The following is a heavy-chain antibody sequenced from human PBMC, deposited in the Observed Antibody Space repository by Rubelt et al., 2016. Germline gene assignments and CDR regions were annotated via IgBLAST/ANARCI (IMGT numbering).Heavy chain of an antibody. CDR1: GGSFSGYY. CDR2: INHSGST. Sequence: QVQLQQLGAGLLKPSETLSLTCAVYGGSFSGYYWSWIRQPPGKGLEWIGEINHSGSTNYNPSLKSRVTISVDTSKNQCSLKLGAVTAADTAVYYCARGPYGDYLFAYYYGMDVWGQGTTVTVSS. D-gene: IGHD4-17*01. V-gene: IGHV4-34*01. J-gene: IGHJ6*02. CDR3: ARGPYGDYLFAYYYGMDV.